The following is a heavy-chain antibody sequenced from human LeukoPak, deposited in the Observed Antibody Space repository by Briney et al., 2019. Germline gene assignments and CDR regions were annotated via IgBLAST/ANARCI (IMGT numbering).Heavy chain of an antibody. V-gene: IGHV1-2*02. J-gene: IGHJ4*02. CDR1: GYTFIGFY. CDR2: INPASGGT. Sequence: ASVKVSCKASGYTFIGFYMHWLRQAPGQGLEWMGWINPASGGTSYAQNFQGRITMTRDTPISTAYMELSRLRPDDTAVYYCARDIAAVGDYWGQGTLVTVSS. D-gene: IGHD6-13*01. CDR3: ARDIAAVGDY.